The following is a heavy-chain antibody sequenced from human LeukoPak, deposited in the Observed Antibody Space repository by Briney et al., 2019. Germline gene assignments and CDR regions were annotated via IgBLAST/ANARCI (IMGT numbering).Heavy chain of an antibody. V-gene: IGHV3-23*01. Sequence: GGSLRLSCAASGFTFSGYAMSWVRQAPGKGLEWVSAISGSGGSTYYADSVKGRFTISRDNSKNTLYLRMSSLRAEDTAVYYCAKAKGVVITSPLGWGQGTMVTVSS. CDR1: GFTFSGYA. J-gene: IGHJ3*01. D-gene: IGHD3-22*01. CDR3: AKAKGVVITSPLG. CDR2: ISGSGGST.